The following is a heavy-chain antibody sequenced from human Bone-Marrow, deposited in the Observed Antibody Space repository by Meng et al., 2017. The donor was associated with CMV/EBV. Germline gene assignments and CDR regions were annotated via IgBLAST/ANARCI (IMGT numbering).Heavy chain of an antibody. D-gene: IGHD3-3*01. CDR3: ARVPLLLRFYYGMDV. J-gene: IGHJ6*02. V-gene: IGHV4-59*01. CDR2: IHYRGST. Sequence: SETLSLTCTVSGDSLSSYYWSWIRQPPGKGLEWIGYIHYRGSTNYNPSLKSRVTISVDTSKNQFSLKLSSVTAADTAVYYCARVPLLLRFYYGMDVWGQGTTVTVSS. CDR1: GDSLSSYY.